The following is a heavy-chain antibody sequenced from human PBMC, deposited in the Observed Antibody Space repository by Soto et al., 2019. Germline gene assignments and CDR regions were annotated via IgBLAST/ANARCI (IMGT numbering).Heavy chain of an antibody. CDR2: ITAGGGST. CDR3: AKDMARYCSGGDCYLGSDY. Sequence: EVQLLESGGGLVQPGGSLRLSCAASGFTFSSYAMSWVRQAPGKGLEWVSAITAGGGSTYYADYVKGRFTISRDNSKNALFLQRNSLRAEDTAVYYCAKDMARYCSGGDCYLGSDYWGQGTLVTVSS. D-gene: IGHD2-15*01. J-gene: IGHJ4*02. CDR1: GFTFSSYA. V-gene: IGHV3-23*01.